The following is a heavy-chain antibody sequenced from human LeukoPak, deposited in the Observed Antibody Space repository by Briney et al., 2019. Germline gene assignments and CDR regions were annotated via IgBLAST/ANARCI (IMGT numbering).Heavy chain of an antibody. Sequence: GESLKISCKASGYSFTSYWIGWVRQMPGKGMEWMGIIDPSDSETRYTPSFQGQVTISVDKSLTTADLQWNSLKASDTAMYYCARQTAMGRSGDYWGQGTLVTVSS. CDR3: ARQTAMGRSGDY. D-gene: IGHD5-18*01. V-gene: IGHV5-51*01. CDR2: IDPSDSET. J-gene: IGHJ4*02. CDR1: GYSFTSYW.